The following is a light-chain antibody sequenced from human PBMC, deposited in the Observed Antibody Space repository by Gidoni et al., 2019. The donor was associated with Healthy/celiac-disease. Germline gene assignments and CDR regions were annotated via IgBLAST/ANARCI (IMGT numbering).Light chain of an antibody. J-gene: IGLJ3*02. V-gene: IGLV1-51*01. CDR2: DNN. CDR3: GTWDSSLSAGV. CDR1: STNIGNNY. Sequence: PGQKVTISCSGSSTNIGNNYISWYQQLPVTAPKLLIYDNNKRPSGIPDRFSGSKSGTSATLGITGLQTGDEADYYCGTWDSSLSAGVFGGGTKLTVL.